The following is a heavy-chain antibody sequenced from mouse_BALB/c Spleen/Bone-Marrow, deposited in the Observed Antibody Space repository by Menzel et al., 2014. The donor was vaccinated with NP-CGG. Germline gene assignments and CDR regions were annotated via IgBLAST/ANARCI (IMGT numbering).Heavy chain of an antibody. CDR3: AREYYGSSGYFDV. CDR2: INPSTGYT. CDR1: GYNFTSYW. V-gene: IGHV1-7*01. Sequence: QVQLQQSGAELAKPGASVKMSCKASGYNFTSYWMHWVKQRPGQGLEWIGYINPSTGYTEYNQKFKGKATLTADKSSSTAYMQLSSLTSGDSAVYYCAREYYGSSGYFDVWGAGTTVTVSS. D-gene: IGHD1-1*01. J-gene: IGHJ1*01.